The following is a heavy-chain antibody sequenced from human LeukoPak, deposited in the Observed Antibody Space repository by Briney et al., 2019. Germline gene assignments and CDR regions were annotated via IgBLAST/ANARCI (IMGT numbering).Heavy chain of an antibody. V-gene: IGHV1-69*04. CDR1: GHTFTGYY. Sequence: ASVKVSCKASGHTFTGYYMHWVRQAPGQGLEWMGRIIPILGIANYAQKFQGRVTITADKSTSTAYMELSSLRSEDTAIYYCAREDYGGKEDSAFDIWGQGTMATVSS. D-gene: IGHD4-23*01. J-gene: IGHJ3*02. CDR3: AREDYGGKEDSAFDI. CDR2: IIPILGIA.